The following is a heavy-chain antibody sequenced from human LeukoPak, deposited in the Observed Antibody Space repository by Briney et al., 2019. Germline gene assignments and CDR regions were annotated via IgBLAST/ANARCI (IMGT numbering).Heavy chain of an antibody. D-gene: IGHD6-13*01. V-gene: IGHV4-30-4*08. Sequence: PSETLSLTCTVSGGSISSGDYYWSWIRQPPGKGREWIGYIYYSGSTYYNPSLKSRVTISVDTSKNQFSLKLSSVTAADTAVYYCARGPLSSSWYVDYFDYWGQGTLVTVSS. J-gene: IGHJ4*02. CDR3: ARGPLSSSWYVDYFDY. CDR2: IYYSGST. CDR1: GGSISSGDYY.